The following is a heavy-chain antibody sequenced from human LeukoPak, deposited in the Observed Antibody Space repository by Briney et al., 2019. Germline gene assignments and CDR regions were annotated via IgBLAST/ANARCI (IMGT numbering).Heavy chain of an antibody. CDR3: AREDRDYGTSRYYYYYMDV. D-gene: IGHD4-17*01. CDR1: GYSISSGYY. Sequence: SETLSLTCTVSGYSISSGYYWGWIRQPPGKGLERIGSIYHSGSTYYNPSLKSRVTISVDTSKNQFSLKLSSVTAADTAVYYCAREDRDYGTSRYYYYYMDVWGKGTTVTVSS. CDR2: IYHSGST. J-gene: IGHJ6*03. V-gene: IGHV4-38-2*02.